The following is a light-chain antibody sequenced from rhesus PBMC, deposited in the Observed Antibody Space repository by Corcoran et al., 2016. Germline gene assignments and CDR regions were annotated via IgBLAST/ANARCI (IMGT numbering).Light chain of an antibody. J-gene: IGKJ1*01. V-gene: IGKV2S2*01. CDR2: KVT. CDR1: QSLLHSNGNTY. Sequence: DIVMTQTPLPLPVTPGEPASIPCRSSQSLLHSNGNTYLYWYLQKPGHSHRLLIYKVTNRESGVPDRFSGSGSGTEFALRISRVEPEDVGVYYCMQSTKAPTFGQGTKVEIK. CDR3: MQSTKAPT.